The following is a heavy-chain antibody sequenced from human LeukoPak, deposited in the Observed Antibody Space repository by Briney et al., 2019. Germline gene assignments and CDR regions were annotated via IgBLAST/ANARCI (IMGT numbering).Heavy chain of an antibody. V-gene: IGHV3-43D*03. CDR3: AKAKSLHYYHYMDV. CDR2: ISWDGGST. J-gene: IGHJ6*03. CDR1: GFTFDDYA. Sequence: GGSLRLSCAASGFTFDDYAMHWVRQAPGKGLEWVSLISWDGGSTYYADSVKGRFTISRDNNKNSLYLQMNSLRAEDTALYYCAKAKSLHYYHYMDVWGKGTTVTVSS.